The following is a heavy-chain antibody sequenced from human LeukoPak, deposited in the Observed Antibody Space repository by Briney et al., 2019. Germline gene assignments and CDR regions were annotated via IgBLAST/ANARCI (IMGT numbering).Heavy chain of an antibody. D-gene: IGHD3-3*01. J-gene: IGHJ6*02. CDR3: AKARYYDFWSGPRHYYYGMDV. CDR2: IYYSGST. Sequence: SETLSLTCTVSGGSISSGGYYWSWIRQHPGKGLEWIGYIYYSGSTNYNPSLKSRVTISVDTSKNQFSLKLSSVTAADTAVYYCAKARYYDFWSGPRHYYYGMDVWGQGTTVTVSS. CDR1: GGSISSGGYY. V-gene: IGHV4-31*03.